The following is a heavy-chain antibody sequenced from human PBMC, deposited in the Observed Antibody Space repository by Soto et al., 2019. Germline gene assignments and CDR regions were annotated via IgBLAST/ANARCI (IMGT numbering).Heavy chain of an antibody. D-gene: IGHD3-22*01. J-gene: IGHJ4*02. CDR2: ISSSGSTI. CDR3: ASGSYDSSGHLIDY. CDR1: GFTFSDYY. Sequence: PGGSLRLSCAASGFTFSDYYMSWIRQAPGKGLEWVSYISSSGSTIYCADSVKGRFTISRDNAKNSLYLQMNSLRAEDTAVYYCASGSYDSSGHLIDYWGQGTLVTVSS. V-gene: IGHV3-11*01.